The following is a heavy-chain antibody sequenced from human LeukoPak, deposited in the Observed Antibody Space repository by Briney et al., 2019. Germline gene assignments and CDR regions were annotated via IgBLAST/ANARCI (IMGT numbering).Heavy chain of an antibody. J-gene: IGHJ4*02. CDR1: GFNFGNYG. Sequence: PGGSLRLSCTAPGFNFGNYGMSWVRQAPGKGLEWVSGLSDAGVRIFYADSVRGRFTVSRDNSKNTLYLQMDSLRAEDTAVYYCANTHCDSSPIVWNFWGQGTLVTVSS. D-gene: IGHD6-6*01. CDR3: ANTHCDSSPIVWNF. V-gene: IGHV3-23*01. CDR2: LSDAGVRI.